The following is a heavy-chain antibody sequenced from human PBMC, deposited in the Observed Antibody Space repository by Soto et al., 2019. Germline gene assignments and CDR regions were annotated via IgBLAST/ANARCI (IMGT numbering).Heavy chain of an antibody. D-gene: IGHD1-1*01. CDR2: IYYSGST. J-gene: IGHJ5*02. V-gene: IGHV4-39*07. CDR3: ARVEVWFDP. CDR1: GDSISTNSYY. Sequence: SETLCLTGXVSGDSISTNSYYWGWIRQPPGKGLEWIGCIYYSGSTYYNPSLKSRVTISVDTSKNQFSLKLSSVTAADTAVYYCARVEVWFDPWGQGTLVTVSS.